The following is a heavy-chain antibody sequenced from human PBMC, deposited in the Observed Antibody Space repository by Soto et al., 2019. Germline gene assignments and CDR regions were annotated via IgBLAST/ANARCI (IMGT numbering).Heavy chain of an antibody. CDR1: EFSINTFW. D-gene: IGHD3-3*01. V-gene: IGHV3-74*01. J-gene: IGHJ6*02. Sequence: SLRLSCAASEFSINTFWMHWVRQSPVKGLVWVSRINGDETITEYADFVKGRFTVSRDNAKNTVDLQMNSLRAEDTALYYCERGYDFWSGYYRNHGIDLWGQATAVTISS. CDR3: ERGYDFWSGYYRNHGIDL. CDR2: INGDETIT.